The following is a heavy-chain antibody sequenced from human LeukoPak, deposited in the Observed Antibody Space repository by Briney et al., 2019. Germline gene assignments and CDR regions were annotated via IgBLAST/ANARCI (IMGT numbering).Heavy chain of an antibody. V-gene: IGHV1-8*01. Sequence: ASVKVSCKASGYTFTSYDINWVRQATGQGLEWMGWVNPNSGNTGYAQKFQGRVTMTRNTSISTAYMELSSLRSEDTAVYYCARYCSSTSCPSYYYYYMDVWGKGTTVTVSS. CDR3: ARYCSSTSCPSYYYYYMDV. J-gene: IGHJ6*03. CDR2: VNPNSGNT. D-gene: IGHD2-2*01. CDR1: GYTFTSYD.